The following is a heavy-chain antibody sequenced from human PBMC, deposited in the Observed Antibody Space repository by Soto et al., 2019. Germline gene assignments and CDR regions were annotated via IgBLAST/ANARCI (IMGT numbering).Heavy chain of an antibody. V-gene: IGHV4-34*01. D-gene: IGHD6-6*01. CDR1: SGSFSGFY. Sequence: PSETLSLTCPIYSGSFSGFYWSWIRQPPGKRLEWIGEISQSGSTNYNPSLKSRVSISVDTSKNQFSLNLTSVTAADTAVYYCARAPKVSGSSQTRPDFWGQGALVTVSS. CDR3: ARAPKVSGSSQTRPDF. J-gene: IGHJ4*02. CDR2: ISQSGST.